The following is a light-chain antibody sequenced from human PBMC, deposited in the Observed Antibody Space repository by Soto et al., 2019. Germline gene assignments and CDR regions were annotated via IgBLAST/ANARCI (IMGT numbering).Light chain of an antibody. V-gene: IGKV2-28*01. CDR1: QGLLHSNGYNY. J-gene: IGKJ3*01. CDR3: MQALQTPLT. CDR2: LGS. Sequence: DIVMTQSPLSLPVTPGEPASISCGSSQGLLHSNGYNYLDWYLQKPGQSPQLLIYLGSNRASGVPSRFSGSGSGTDFTLKISRVEAEDVGVYYCMQALQTPLTFGPGTKVDIK.